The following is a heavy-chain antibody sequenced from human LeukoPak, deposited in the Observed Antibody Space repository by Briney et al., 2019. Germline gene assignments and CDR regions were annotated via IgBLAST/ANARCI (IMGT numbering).Heavy chain of an antibody. Sequence: PSETLSLTCAVYGGSFSGYYWSWIRQPPGKGLEWIGEITHSGYTNYNPSLKSRVTISVDTSKNQFSLRLSSVTAADTAMYYCARITWDGGGDAFAVSGQGTMVTVSS. J-gene: IGHJ3*01. CDR2: ITHSGYT. CDR3: ARITWDGGGDAFAV. CDR1: GGSFSGYY. D-gene: IGHD4-23*01. V-gene: IGHV4-34*01.